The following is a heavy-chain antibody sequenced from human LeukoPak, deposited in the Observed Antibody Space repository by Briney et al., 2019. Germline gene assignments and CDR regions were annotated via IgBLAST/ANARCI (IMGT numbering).Heavy chain of an antibody. CDR2: IYHSGST. CDR3: AKITTVTLRPSYFDY. V-gene: IGHV4-38-2*01. J-gene: IGHJ4*02. D-gene: IGHD4-17*01. Sequence: SETLSLTCAVSGYSISSGYYWGWIRPPPGKGLEWIGSIYHSGSTYYNPSLKSRVTISVDTSKNQFSLKLSSVTAADTAVYYCAKITTVTLRPSYFDYWGQGTLVTVSS. CDR1: GYSISSGYY.